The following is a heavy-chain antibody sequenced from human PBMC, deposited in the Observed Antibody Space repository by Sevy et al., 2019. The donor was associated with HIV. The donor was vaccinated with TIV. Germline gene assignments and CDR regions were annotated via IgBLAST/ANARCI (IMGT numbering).Heavy chain of an antibody. Sequence: GGFLRLSCSASGFTNDFWMSWVRQAPGKALEWVTNIKQDGSEMFYVDSVEGRFIISRDNAKNSIYLQMNTLRVENTAVYYCTRDRSYGYFDSWGQGTLVTVSS. V-gene: IGHV3-7*01. CDR1: GFTNDFW. CDR3: TRDRSYGYFDS. J-gene: IGHJ4*02. D-gene: IGHD5-18*01. CDR2: IKQDGSEM.